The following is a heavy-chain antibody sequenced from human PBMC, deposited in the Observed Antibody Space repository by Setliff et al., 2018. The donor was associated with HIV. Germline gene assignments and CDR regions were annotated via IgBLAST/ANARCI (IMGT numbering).Heavy chain of an antibody. CDR2: ISTYYGST. CDR1: GYTFTSYG. J-gene: IGHJ3*02. CDR3: AREIGVYDSSGYYYVPDAFDI. Sequence: ASVKVSCKASGYTFTSYGISWVRQAPGQGLEWMGWISTYYGSTKYEQKFQGRVTMTTDLSTSTAHMELRSLRSDDTAVYYCAREIGVYDSSGYYYVPDAFDIWGQGTMVTVSS. D-gene: IGHD3-22*01. V-gene: IGHV1-18*01.